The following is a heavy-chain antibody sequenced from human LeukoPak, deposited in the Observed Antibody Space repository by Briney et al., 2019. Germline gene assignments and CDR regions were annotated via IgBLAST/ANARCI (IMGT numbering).Heavy chain of an antibody. J-gene: IGHJ4*02. CDR2: IKSKAKKYAT. V-gene: IGHV3-73*01. CDR1: GFTFSDSG. Sequence: GGSLRLSCAASGFTFSDSGMHWVRRASGKGLEWVGHIKSKAKKYATGYGASVRGRFTISRDDSKNKAYLQMNSLKIEDTAVYYCTRHGPSGTIDDFDFWGQGALVTVSS. CDR3: TRHGPSGTIDDFDF. D-gene: IGHD1/OR15-1a*01.